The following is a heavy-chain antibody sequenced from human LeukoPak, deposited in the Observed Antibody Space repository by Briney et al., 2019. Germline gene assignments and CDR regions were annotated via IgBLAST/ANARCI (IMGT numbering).Heavy chain of an antibody. J-gene: IGHJ5*02. CDR1: GFTFSDYY. Sequence: GGSLRLSCAASGFTFSDYYMSWIRQAPGKGLEWVSYISSSGSTIYYADSVKGRFTISRDNAKNSLYLQMNSLRAEDTAVYYCARHYDSSGYYYRPLFDPWGQGTLVTVSS. CDR3: ARHYDSSGYYYRPLFDP. D-gene: IGHD3-22*01. V-gene: IGHV3-11*01. CDR2: ISSSGSTI.